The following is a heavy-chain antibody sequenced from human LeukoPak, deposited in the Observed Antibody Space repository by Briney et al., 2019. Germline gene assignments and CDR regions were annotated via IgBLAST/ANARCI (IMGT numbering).Heavy chain of an antibody. Sequence: SETLSLTCTVSGGSISSYYWSWIRQPPGKGLEWIGYIYYSGSTNYNPSLKSRVTISVDTSKNQFSLKLSSVTAADTAVYYCASYGGGYCSGGSCYSHWGQGTLVTVSS. CDR1: GGSISSYY. D-gene: IGHD2-15*01. CDR2: IYYSGST. J-gene: IGHJ1*01. V-gene: IGHV4-59*08. CDR3: ASYGGGYCSGGSCYSH.